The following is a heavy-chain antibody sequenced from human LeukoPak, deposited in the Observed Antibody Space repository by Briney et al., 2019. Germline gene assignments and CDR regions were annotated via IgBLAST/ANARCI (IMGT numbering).Heavy chain of an antibody. CDR3: ASLYYDILTGYYNPLDY. CDR2: IRYDGSNK. D-gene: IGHD3-9*01. V-gene: IGHV3-30*02. J-gene: IGHJ4*02. CDR1: EFIFSSYE. Sequence: GGSLRLSCVTSEFIFSSYEMNWVRQAPGKGLEWVAFIRYDGSNKYYADFVKGRFTISRDNSKNTLYLQMNSLRAEDTAVYYCASLYYDILTGYYNPLDYWGQGTLVTVSS.